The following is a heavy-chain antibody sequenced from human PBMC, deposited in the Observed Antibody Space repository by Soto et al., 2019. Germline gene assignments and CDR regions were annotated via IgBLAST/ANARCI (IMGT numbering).Heavy chain of an antibody. CDR2: INPNSGGT. CDR1: GYTFTSYY. D-gene: IGHD3-22*01. CDR3: ARSYYDSSGYYYSYYYGMDV. Sequence: ASVTVSCKSSGYTFTSYYMHCVRQAPGQGLEWMGWINPNSGGTNYAQKFQGWVTMTRDTSISTAYMELSRLRSDDTAVYYCARSYYDSSGYYYSYYYGMDVWGQGTTVTVSS. V-gene: IGHV1-2*04. J-gene: IGHJ6*02.